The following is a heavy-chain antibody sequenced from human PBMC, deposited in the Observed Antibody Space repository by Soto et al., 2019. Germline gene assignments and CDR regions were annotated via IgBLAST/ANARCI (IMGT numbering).Heavy chain of an antibody. CDR3: ARAYCSGGSCYRNGYYMDV. D-gene: IGHD2-15*01. Sequence: GGSLRLSCAASGFTFSSYSMNWVRQAPGKGLEWVSYISSSSSTIYYADSVKGRFTISRDNAKNSLYLQMNSLRAEDTAVYYCARAYCSGGSCYRNGYYMDVWAKGTTVTVSS. CDR2: ISSSSSTI. V-gene: IGHV3-48*01. CDR1: GFTFSSYS. J-gene: IGHJ6*03.